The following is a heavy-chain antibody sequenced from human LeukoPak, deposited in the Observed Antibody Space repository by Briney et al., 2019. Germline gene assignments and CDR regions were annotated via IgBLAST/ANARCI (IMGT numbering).Heavy chain of an antibody. J-gene: IGHJ6*02. CDR3: ARQPTAVTTDYYYYGMDV. V-gene: IGHV3-11*01. Sequence: GGSLRLSCAASGFTFSDYYMSWIRQAPGKGLEWVSYISSSGSTIYYADSVKGRFTISRDNAKKSLYLQMNSLRAEDTAVYYCARQPTAVTTDYYYYGMDVWGRGTTVTVSS. CDR2: ISSSGSTI. CDR1: GFTFSDYY. D-gene: IGHD4-17*01.